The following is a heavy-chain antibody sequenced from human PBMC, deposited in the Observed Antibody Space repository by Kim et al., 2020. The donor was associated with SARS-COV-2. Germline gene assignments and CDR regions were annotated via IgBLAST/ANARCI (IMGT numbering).Heavy chain of an antibody. V-gene: IGHV3-33*01. CDR3: VTKYRGVGVVGINYDYY. Sequence: GGSLRLSCAASGFTFSIYGMHWVRQAPGKGLEWVAVIWYDGSNKYYADSGKGRLTISRDNSKNTLYRQMNILKAGDKAVNDRVTKYRGVGVVGINYDYY. J-gene: IGHJ6*03. D-gene: IGHD3-3*01. CDR1: GFTFSIYG. CDR2: IWYDGSNK.